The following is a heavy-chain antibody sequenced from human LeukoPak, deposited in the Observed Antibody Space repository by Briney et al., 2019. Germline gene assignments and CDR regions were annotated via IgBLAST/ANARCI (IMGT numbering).Heavy chain of an antibody. CDR1: GFTFSSYA. V-gene: IGHV3-23*01. D-gene: IGHD2-2*01. CDR3: AKGIVVVVPAALDY. J-gene: IGHJ4*02. Sequence: PGGSLRLSCAASGFTFSSYAMSWVRQAPGKGLEWVSAISGSGGSTYYADSVKGRFTISRDNSKNTLYLQMNSLRAEDAAVYYCAKGIVVVVPAALDYWGQGTLVTVSS. CDR2: ISGSGGST.